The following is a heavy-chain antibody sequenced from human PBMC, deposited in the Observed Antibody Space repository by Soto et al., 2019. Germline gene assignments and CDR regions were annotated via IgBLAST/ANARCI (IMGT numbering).Heavy chain of an antibody. CDR1: GFTCGDSA. CDR2: IRTKSKNYAT. Sequence: EVQLVESGGGLVQPGGSLKLSCAASGFTCGDSALYWVRQTSGKGLELVGRIRTKSKNYATAYSASVKGRFTISRDESNYMAYLQMSILNSEDTAVYYCTCPPHGLADYFDYWGRGTLVAVSS. V-gene: IGHV3-73*01. CDR3: TCPPHGLADYFDY. J-gene: IGHJ4*02.